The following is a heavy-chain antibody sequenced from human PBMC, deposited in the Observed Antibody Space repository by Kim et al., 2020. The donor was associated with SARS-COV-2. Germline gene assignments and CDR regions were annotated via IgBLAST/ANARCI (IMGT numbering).Heavy chain of an antibody. Sequence: SYNPSLESRVTISVDTSKTQFSLKLSAVTAADTDVYYCARWPSRRTHFDYWGQGTLVTVSS. D-gene: IGHD5-12*01. J-gene: IGHJ4*02. CDR3: ARWPSRRTHFDY. V-gene: IGHV4-39*01.